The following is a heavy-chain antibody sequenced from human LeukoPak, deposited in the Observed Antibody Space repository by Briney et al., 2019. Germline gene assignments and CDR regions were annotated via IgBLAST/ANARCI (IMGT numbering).Heavy chain of an antibody. V-gene: IGHV1-18*01. CDR2: ISAYNGNT. CDR3: ARIVLYYYDSSGYQYYYYYYMDV. Sequence: ASVKVSCKASGYTFTSYGISWVRQAPGQGLEWMGWISAYNGNTNYAQKLQGRVTMATDTSTSTAYMELRSLRSDDTAVYYCARIVLYYYDSSGYQYYYYYYMDVWGKGTTVTISS. D-gene: IGHD3-22*01. CDR1: GYTFTSYG. J-gene: IGHJ6*03.